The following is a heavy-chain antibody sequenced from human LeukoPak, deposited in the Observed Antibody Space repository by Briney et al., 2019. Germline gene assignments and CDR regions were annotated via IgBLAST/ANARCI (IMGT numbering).Heavy chain of an antibody. CDR3: AHSTMSPGFDY. CDR2: IYWNDDK. D-gene: IGHD1/OR15-1a*01. CDR1: GFSLNTDGVR. J-gene: IGHJ4*02. Sequence: SGPTLVKLTQTLTLTCTFSGFSLNTDGVRVGWIRQPPGKALEWLALIYWNDDKRFSPSLKTRLTITRDTSKNQVVLTMTNMDPVDTATYYCAHSTMSPGFDYWGQGTLVTVSS. V-gene: IGHV2-5*01.